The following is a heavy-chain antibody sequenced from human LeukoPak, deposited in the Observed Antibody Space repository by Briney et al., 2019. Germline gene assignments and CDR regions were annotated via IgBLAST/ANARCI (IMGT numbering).Heavy chain of an antibody. CDR3: ARDRGPGIVPAGTVGTDV. Sequence: PGGSLRLSCEASGFTFRSYSMNWVRQAPGKGLEWISYISGSSNSIYYADSVKGRFTISRDNAKNSLFLQMNSLRDEDTAVYYCARDRGPGIVPAGTVGTDVWGQGTTVIVSS. V-gene: IGHV3-48*02. CDR2: ISGSSNSI. J-gene: IGHJ6*02. D-gene: IGHD6-25*01. CDR1: GFTFRSYS.